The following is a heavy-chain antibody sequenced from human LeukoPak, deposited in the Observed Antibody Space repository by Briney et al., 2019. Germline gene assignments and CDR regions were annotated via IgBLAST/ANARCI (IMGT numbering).Heavy chain of an antibody. CDR3: ARGTTPYYYYYGMDV. Sequence: PLETLSLTCTVSGGSIGSYYWSWTRQPPGKGLEWIGYIYNSGSTNYNPSLKSRVTISVDTSKNQFSLKLSSVTAADTAVYYCARGTTPYYYYYGMDVWGQGTTVTVSS. CDR2: IYNSGST. D-gene: IGHD4-11*01. CDR1: GGSIGSYY. J-gene: IGHJ6*02. V-gene: IGHV4-59*01.